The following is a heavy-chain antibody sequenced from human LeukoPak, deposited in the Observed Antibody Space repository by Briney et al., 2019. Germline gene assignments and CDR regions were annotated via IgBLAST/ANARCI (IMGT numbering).Heavy chain of an antibody. CDR1: GGTFSSYA. J-gene: IGHJ4*02. V-gene: IGHV1-69*06. CDR3: AREDSGSYTGFDY. Sequence: SVKVSRKASGGTFSSYAISWVRQAPGQGLEWMGGIIPIFGTANYAQKFQGRVTITADKSTSTAYMELSSLRSEDTAVYYCAREDSGSYTGFDYWGQGTLVTVSS. CDR2: IIPIFGTA. D-gene: IGHD1-26*01.